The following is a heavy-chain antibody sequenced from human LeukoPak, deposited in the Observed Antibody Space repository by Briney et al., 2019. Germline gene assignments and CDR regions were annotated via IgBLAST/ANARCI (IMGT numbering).Heavy chain of an antibody. CDR1: GFTFSSNA. D-gene: IGHD3-22*01. Sequence: GGSLRLSCAASGFTFSSNAMTWVRQAPGKGLEGVSAITAGGGTTYYADSVKGRFTISRDNSRNTLYLQLNNLRAYDTALYYCAKAYGTNGYYQLPIDFWGRGTLVTVSS. CDR3: AKAYGTNGYYQLPIDF. V-gene: IGHV3-23*01. J-gene: IGHJ4*02. CDR2: ITAGGGTT.